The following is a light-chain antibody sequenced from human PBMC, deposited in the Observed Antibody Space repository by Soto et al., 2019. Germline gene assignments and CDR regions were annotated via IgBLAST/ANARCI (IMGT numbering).Light chain of an antibody. V-gene: IGLV8-61*01. CDR1: SGSVSTSYY. CDR3: VLYVGSGIAV. CDR2: STN. Sequence: QTVVTQEPSFSVSPGGTVTLTCGLNSGSVSTSYYPSWYQQTPGQAPRTLIYSTNSRSSGVPDRFSGSIIGNKAALIITGAQADDESDYYCVLYVGSGIAVFGGGTKVTVL. J-gene: IGLJ2*01.